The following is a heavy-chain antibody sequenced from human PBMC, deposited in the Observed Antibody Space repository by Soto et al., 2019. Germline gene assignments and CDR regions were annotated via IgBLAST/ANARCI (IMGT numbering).Heavy chain of an antibody. CDR3: ARISPCSSSACDYYYYGMDV. CDR2: ISAYNGNT. CDR1: GYTFTSYG. V-gene: IGHV1-18*01. Sequence: QVPLVQSGAEVKKPGASVKVSCKASGYTFTSYGISWVRQAPGQGLEWMGWISAYNGNTNYAQKLQGRVTMTTDTSTSTAYMELRSLRSDDTAVYYCARISPCSSSACDYYYYGMDVWGQGTTVTVSS. J-gene: IGHJ6*02. D-gene: IGHD6-6*01.